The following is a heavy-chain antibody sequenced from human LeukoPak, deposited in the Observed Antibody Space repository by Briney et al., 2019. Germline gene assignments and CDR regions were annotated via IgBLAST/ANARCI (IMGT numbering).Heavy chain of an antibody. D-gene: IGHD5-12*01. CDR3: ARDLGPSGVDYYYYMDV. CDR1: GGSISSYY. Sequence: SETLSLTCTVSGGSISSYYWSWIRQPAGKGLEWIGRIYTSGGTNYNPPLKSRVTMSVDTSKNQFSLKLSSVTAADTAVYYCARDLGPSGVDYYYYMDVWGKGTTVTVSS. J-gene: IGHJ6*03. V-gene: IGHV4-4*07. CDR2: IYTSGGT.